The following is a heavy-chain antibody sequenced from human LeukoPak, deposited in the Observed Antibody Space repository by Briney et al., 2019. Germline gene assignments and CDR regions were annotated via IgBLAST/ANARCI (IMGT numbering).Heavy chain of an antibody. J-gene: IGHJ6*02. CDR1: GGTFSSYA. Sequence: ASVKVSCKASGGTFSSYAISWVRQAPGQGLEWMGGIIPIFGTANYAQKFQGRVTITADESTSTAYMELGSLRSEDTAVYYCARDPHDYGDYPYYYYYGMDVWGQGTTVTVSS. D-gene: IGHD4-17*01. CDR2: IIPIFGTA. CDR3: ARDPHDYGDYPYYYYYGMDV. V-gene: IGHV1-69*01.